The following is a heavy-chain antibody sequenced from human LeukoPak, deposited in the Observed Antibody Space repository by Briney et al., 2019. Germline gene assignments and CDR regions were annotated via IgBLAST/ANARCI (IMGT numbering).Heavy chain of an antibody. D-gene: IGHD3-10*01. CDR1: GGSISSTIHY. CDR3: ARHRYYYGSAHLYYLDF. Sequence: SETLSLTCTVSGGSISSTIHYWGWIRRPPGKGLELIGSIYYSGSTYYNPSLKSRVTISVDTSKNQFSLKLSSVTAADTAVYYCARHRYYYGSAHLYYLDFWGQGTLVTVSS. CDR2: IYYSGST. J-gene: IGHJ4*02. V-gene: IGHV4-39*01.